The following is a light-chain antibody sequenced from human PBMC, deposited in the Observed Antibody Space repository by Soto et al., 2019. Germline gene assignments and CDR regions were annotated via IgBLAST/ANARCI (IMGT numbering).Light chain of an antibody. CDR1: SSDVGGYNY. J-gene: IGLJ1*01. CDR2: DVS. V-gene: IGLV2-14*01. CDR3: SSYTSSSPWV. Sequence: QSALTQPASVSGSPGQSITISCTRTSSDVGGYNYVSWYQQHTGQAPKLMIYDVSNRPSGVSNRFSGSKSGNTASLTISGLQAEAEADYYCSSYTSSSPWVFGTGTKVTVL.